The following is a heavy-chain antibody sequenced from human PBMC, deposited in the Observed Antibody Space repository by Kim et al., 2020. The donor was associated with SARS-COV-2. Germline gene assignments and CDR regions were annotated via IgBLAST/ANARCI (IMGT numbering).Heavy chain of an antibody. D-gene: IGHD3-3*01. CDR2: ISWNSGSI. CDR1: GFTFDDYA. J-gene: IGHJ6*03. CDR3: AKDSQGRWDYYYMDV. V-gene: IGHV3-9*01. Sequence: GGSLRLSCAASGFTFDDYAMHWVRQAPGKGLEWVSGISWNSGSIGYADSVKGRFTISRDNAKNSLYVQMNSLRAEDTALYYCAKDSQGRWDYYYMDVWGKGTTVTVSS.